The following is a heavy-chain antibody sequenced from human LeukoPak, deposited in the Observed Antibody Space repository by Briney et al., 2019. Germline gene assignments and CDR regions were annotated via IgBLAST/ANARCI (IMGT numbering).Heavy chain of an antibody. D-gene: IGHD4-23*01. Sequence: ASVKVSCKASGYTFTSCYMHWVRQAPGQGLEWMGIINPSGGSTSYAQKFQGRVTMTRDTSTSTVYMELSSLRSEDTAVYFCAGPVGKEGYAFDIWGQGTMVTVSS. CDR2: INPSGGST. CDR1: GYTFTSCY. V-gene: IGHV1-46*01. J-gene: IGHJ3*02. CDR3: AGPVGKEGYAFDI.